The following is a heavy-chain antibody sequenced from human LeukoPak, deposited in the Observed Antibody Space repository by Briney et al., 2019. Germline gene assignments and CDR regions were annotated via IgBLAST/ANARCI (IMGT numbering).Heavy chain of an antibody. V-gene: IGHV1-18*01. CDR3: ARDSADCSGGSCYSAEYFQH. D-gene: IGHD2-15*01. CDR2: INAYNGNT. Sequence: ASVKVSCKASGYTFTSYGISWVRQAPGHGLEWMAWINAYNGNTNYAQQLQGRVTMTTDTATSTAYMELRSLRSDDTAVYYCARDSADCSGGSCYSAEYFQHWGQGTLVTVSS. J-gene: IGHJ1*01. CDR1: GYTFTSYG.